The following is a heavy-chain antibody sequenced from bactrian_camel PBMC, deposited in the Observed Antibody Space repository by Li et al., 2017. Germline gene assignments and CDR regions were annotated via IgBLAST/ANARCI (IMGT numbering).Heavy chain of an antibody. V-gene: IGHV3-3*01. CDR2: QLVGGTT. D-gene: IGHD2*01. J-gene: IGHJ4*01. CDR1: GYAFVRYC. Sequence: VQLVESGGGTVQAGGSLRLSCVGSGYAFVRYCMGWFRQAAGKSREGVGFQLVGGTTHLLDSVKGRFSISLDSNKNTMYLQMDNLKLEDTATYYCAAKLSGACALTGDYNYIGQGTQVTVS.